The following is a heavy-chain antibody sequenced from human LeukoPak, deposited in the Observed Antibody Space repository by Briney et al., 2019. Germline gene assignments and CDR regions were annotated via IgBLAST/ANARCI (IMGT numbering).Heavy chain of an antibody. CDR1: GGSISSYY. Sequence: SETLSLTCSVSGGSISSYYWSWIRQPPGKGLEWIGEINHSGSTNYNPSLKSRVTISVDTSKNQFSLKLSSVTAADTAVYYCARETLERSYYFDYWGQGTLVTVSS. CDR3: ARETLERSYYFDY. V-gene: IGHV4-34*01. CDR2: INHSGST. D-gene: IGHD2-15*01. J-gene: IGHJ4*02.